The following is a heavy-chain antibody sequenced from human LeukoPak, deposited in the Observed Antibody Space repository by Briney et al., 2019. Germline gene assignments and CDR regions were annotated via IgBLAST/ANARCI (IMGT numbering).Heavy chain of an antibody. CDR3: ARDAAKSGSPDDAFDI. J-gene: IGHJ3*02. Sequence: PGGSLRLSCAASGFTFSSYSMNWVRQAPGKGLEWVSSISSSSSYIYYADSVKGRFTISRDNAKNSLYLQMNSLRAEDTAVYYCARDAAKSGSPDDAFDIWGQGTMVTVSS. V-gene: IGHV3-21*01. D-gene: IGHD1-26*01. CDR2: ISSSSSYI. CDR1: GFTFSSYS.